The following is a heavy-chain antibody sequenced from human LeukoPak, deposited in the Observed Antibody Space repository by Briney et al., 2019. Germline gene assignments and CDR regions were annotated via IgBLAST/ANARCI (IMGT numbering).Heavy chain of an antibody. Sequence: GGSLRLSCAASGFTFSSYWMSWVRQAPGKGLEWVSCISSSSSYIYYADSVKGRFTISRDNAKNSLYLQMNSLRAEDAAVYYCARVWTGQWPPHYYYMDVWGKGTTVTISS. CDR3: ARVWTGQWPPHYYYMDV. J-gene: IGHJ6*03. CDR2: ISSSSSYI. V-gene: IGHV3-21*01. D-gene: IGHD6-19*01. CDR1: GFTFSSYW.